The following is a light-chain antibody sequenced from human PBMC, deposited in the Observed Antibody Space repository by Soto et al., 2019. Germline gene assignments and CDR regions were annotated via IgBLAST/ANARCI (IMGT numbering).Light chain of an antibody. Sequence: DIVMTQSPLFLPVTPGEPASISCRSSQILLHSHGYHYLDWYLQKPGQSPQLLIYLGSNRASGVPDRFSGSGSGTDFTLKISRVEAEDVGIYYCMQALQTRTFGQGTKVDIK. V-gene: IGKV2-28*01. CDR2: LGS. J-gene: IGKJ1*01. CDR1: QILLHSHGYHY. CDR3: MQALQTRT.